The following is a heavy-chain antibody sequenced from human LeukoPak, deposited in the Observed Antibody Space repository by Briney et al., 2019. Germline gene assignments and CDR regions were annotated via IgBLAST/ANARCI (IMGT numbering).Heavy chain of an antibody. CDR3: TRSLSGYDYSPDY. CDR1: GFTFSSYW. Sequence: PGGSLRLSCAASGFTFSSYWMHWVRQAPGKGLVWVSRINSDGSSTAYADSVKGRFTISGDNAKNTLYLQMNSLRAEDTAVYYCTRSLSGYDYSPDYWGQGTLVTVSS. J-gene: IGHJ4*02. V-gene: IGHV3-74*03. CDR2: INSDGSST. D-gene: IGHD6-25*01.